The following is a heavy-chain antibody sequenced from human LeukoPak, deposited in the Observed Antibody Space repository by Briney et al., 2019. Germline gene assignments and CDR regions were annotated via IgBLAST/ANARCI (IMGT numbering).Heavy chain of an antibody. CDR1: GFTFSSYE. CDR2: ISGSGSTI. V-gene: IGHV3-48*03. Sequence: GGSLRLSCAASGFTFSSYEMNWVRQASGKGLEWVSYISGSGSTIHYADSVKGRFTISRDSAKNTLYLQMNRLRAEDTAVYFCAKSVGYYSDRSGYYWLGTFDYWGQGTLVTVSS. CDR3: AKSVGYYSDRSGYYWLGTFDY. J-gene: IGHJ4*02. D-gene: IGHD3-22*01.